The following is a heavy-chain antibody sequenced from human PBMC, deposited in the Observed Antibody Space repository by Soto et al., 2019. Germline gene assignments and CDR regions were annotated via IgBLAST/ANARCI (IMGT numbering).Heavy chain of an antibody. J-gene: IGHJ6*02. CDR2: ISSDGGTT. V-gene: IGHV3-48*03. CDR3: ARGLGDTVGQLAYYYGLDV. D-gene: IGHD6-6*01. CDR1: GFTFNSYE. Sequence: GGSLRLSCAASGFTFNSYEMNWVRQVPGKGLAWVSYISSDGGTTYYANSVKGRFTISRDSAKRSLYLKMNSLRDEDTAVYYCARGLGDTVGQLAYYYGLDVWGRGTTVTVSS.